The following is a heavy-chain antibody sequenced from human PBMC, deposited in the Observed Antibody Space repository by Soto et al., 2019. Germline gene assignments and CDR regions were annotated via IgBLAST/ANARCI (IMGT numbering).Heavy chain of an antibody. V-gene: IGHV3-48*01. CDR2: ISSSSSTI. J-gene: IGHJ3*02. D-gene: IGHD2-2*02. CDR1: GFTFSSYS. Sequence: GGSLRLSCAASGFTFSSYSMNWVRQAPGKGLEWVSYISSSSSTIYYADSVKGRFTISRDNAKNSLYLQMNSLRAEDTAVYYCARETSHQLLYQGAFDIWGQGTMVTVSS. CDR3: ARETSHQLLYQGAFDI.